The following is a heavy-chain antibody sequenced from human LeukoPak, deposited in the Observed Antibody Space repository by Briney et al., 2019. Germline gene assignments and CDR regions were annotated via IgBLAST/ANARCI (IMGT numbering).Heavy chain of an antibody. CDR1: GGGPISSTSYY. CDR2: IFDSGST. J-gene: IGHJ4*02. Sequence: PSETLSLTCTVSGGGPISSTSYYWAWIRQSPGKGLEWIGSIFDSGSTDYNPSLKSRVTISVDTSKNQFSLKLSSVTAADTAVYYCVRQDKMLTTEFDYWGQGTRVAVSS. D-gene: IGHD4/OR15-4a*01. V-gene: IGHV4-39*01. CDR3: VRQDKMLTTEFDY.